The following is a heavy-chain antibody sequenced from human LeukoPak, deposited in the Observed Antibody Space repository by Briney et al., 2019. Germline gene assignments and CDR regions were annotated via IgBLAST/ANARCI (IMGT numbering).Heavy chain of an antibody. J-gene: IGHJ4*02. D-gene: IGHD5-18*01. CDR3: AKDRDTAMGLIDY. CDR2: ISYDGSNK. Sequence: GGSLRLSCAASGFTFSSYGMHWVRQAPGKGLEWVAVISYDGSNKYYADSVKGRFTISRDNSKNTLYLQMNSLRAEDTAVYYCAKDRDTAMGLIDYWGQGTLVTVSS. V-gene: IGHV3-30*18. CDR1: GFTFSSYG.